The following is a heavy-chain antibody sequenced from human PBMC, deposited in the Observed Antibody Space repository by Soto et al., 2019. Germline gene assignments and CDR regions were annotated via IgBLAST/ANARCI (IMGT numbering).Heavy chain of an antibody. D-gene: IGHD3-10*01. J-gene: IGHJ4*02. CDR3: GKEPGNYNTRVPGEPFDF. CDR1: GFTFSSYA. V-gene: IGHV3-23*01. CDR2: ISGSGGST. Sequence: GGSLRLSCAASGFTFSSYAMSWVRQAPGKGLEWVSAISGSGGSTYYADSVKGRFTISRDNSKNTLYLQMNSLRAEDTAVYYCGKEPGNYNTRVPGEPFDFWGQGTLVTVS.